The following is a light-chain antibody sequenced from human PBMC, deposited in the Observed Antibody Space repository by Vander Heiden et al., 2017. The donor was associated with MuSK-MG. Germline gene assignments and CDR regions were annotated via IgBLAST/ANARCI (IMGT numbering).Light chain of an antibody. CDR1: QSVSSY. CDR3: KLRRNWLGLT. V-gene: IGKV3-11*01. J-gene: IGKJ4*01. Sequence: DIVLTQSPATLSLSPGERAPLSCRASQSVSSYVAWYPQKPGQVPRLCIQEAPNRATGMPARCRGSGSGTDFTRTIRSLEPEDLAVEEGKLRRNWLGLTFGGGTKVEIK. CDR2: EAP.